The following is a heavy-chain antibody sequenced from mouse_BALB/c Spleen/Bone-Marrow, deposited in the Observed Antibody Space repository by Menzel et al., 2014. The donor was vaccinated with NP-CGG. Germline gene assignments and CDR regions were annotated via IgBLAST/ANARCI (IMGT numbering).Heavy chain of an antibody. Sequence: EVKLVESGGGLVQPGGSLKLSCAASGFTFSSYTMSWVRLTPETRLEGVAYISNGGGITYYSDTVKGRFTISRDNAKNTLYLQMNNLKSEDTAMYYCARHYGSGVFYFDYWGQGTTLTVSS. V-gene: IGHV5-12-2*01. CDR2: ISNGGGIT. J-gene: IGHJ2*01. CDR1: GFTFSSYT. CDR3: ARHYGSGVFYFDY. D-gene: IGHD1-1*01.